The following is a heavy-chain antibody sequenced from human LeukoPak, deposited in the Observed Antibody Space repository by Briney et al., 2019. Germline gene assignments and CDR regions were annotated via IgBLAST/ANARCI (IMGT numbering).Heavy chain of an antibody. CDR3: ARHPIGATPRFYFDY. Sequence: GSLRLSCAASGFTFSSYAMSWIRQPPGKGLEWIGSIYYSGSTYYNPSLKSRVTISVDTSKNQFSLKLSSVTAADTAVYYCARHPIGATPRFYFDYWGQGTLVTVSS. CDR2: IYYSGST. J-gene: IGHJ4*02. V-gene: IGHV4-39*01. D-gene: IGHD1-26*01. CDR1: GFTFSSYA.